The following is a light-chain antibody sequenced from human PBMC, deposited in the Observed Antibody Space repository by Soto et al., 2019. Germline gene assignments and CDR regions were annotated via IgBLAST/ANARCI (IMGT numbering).Light chain of an antibody. Sequence: QSALTQPASVSGSPGQSITISCTGTSSDVGSYNLVSWYQQHPGKAPKLMIYEGSKRPSGVSNRFSGSKSGNTASLTSSGLQAEDDADYYCCSYAGSSTLVFGGGTKLTVL. CDR1: SSDVGSYNL. CDR2: EGS. V-gene: IGLV2-23*01. CDR3: CSYAGSSTLV. J-gene: IGLJ2*01.